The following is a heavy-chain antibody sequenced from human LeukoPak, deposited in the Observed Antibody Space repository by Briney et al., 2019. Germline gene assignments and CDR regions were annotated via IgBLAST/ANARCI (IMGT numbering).Heavy chain of an antibody. J-gene: IGHJ6*03. D-gene: IGHD4-17*01. CDR1: GYTFTGYY. CDR2: INPNSGGT. CDR3: ARDLWDYGDYVNYYYYYMDV. Sequence: ASMKVSCKASGYTFTGYYMHWVRQAPGQGLEWMGWINPNSGGTNYAQKFQGRVTMTRDTSISTAYMELSRLRSDDTAVYYCARDLWDYGDYVNYYYYYMDVWGKGTTVTVSS. V-gene: IGHV1-2*02.